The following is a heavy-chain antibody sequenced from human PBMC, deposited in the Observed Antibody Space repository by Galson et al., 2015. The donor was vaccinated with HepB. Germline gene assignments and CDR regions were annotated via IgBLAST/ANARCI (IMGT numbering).Heavy chain of an antibody. J-gene: IGHJ6*02. CDR2: INTNTGNP. CDR1: GYTFTSYA. V-gene: IGHV7-4-1*02. D-gene: IGHD3-10*01. Sequence: SVKVSCKASGYTFTSYAMNWVRQAPGQGLEWMGWINTNTGNPTYAQGFTGRFVFSLDTSVSTAYLQISSLKAEDTAVYYCARGDGSAPYYYYGMDVWGQGTTVTVSS. CDR3: ARGDGSAPYYYYGMDV.